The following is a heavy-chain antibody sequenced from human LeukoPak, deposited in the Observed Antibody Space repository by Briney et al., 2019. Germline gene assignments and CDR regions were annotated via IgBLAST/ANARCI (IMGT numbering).Heavy chain of an antibody. CDR1: GFTSSSYS. CDR3: AREYCSSTSCLYDY. D-gene: IGHD2-2*01. CDR2: ISSSRSTI. V-gene: IGHV3-48*01. J-gene: IGHJ4*02. Sequence: GGSLRLSCAASGFTSSSYSMNWVRQAPGKGLEWVSYISSSRSTIYYADSVKGRFTIPRDNAKNSLYLQMNSLRAEDTAVYYCAREYCSSTSCLYDYWGQGTLVTVSS.